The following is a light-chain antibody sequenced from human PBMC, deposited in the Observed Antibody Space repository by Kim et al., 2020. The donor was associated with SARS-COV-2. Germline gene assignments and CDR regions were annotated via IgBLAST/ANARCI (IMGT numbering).Light chain of an antibody. CDR2: RAS. J-gene: IGKJ5*01. Sequence: APAARASLACTTVQSVTNWYRTWYQQDPGLPTWLLFHRASRIATGIPDRVSGSGSATDFTLPHYRLEPVDFAVYFCKRNGGNFGGGTRLDIK. CDR1: QSVTNWY. V-gene: IGKV3-20*01. CDR3: KRNGGN.